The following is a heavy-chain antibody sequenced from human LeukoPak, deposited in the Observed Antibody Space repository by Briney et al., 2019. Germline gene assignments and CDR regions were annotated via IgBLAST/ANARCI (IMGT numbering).Heavy chain of an antibody. CDR2: ISRSASNI. Sequence: GGSLRLSCVASGFSFSSYNMNWVRQAPGKGLEWVSSISRSASNIYYADSVKGRFTISRDNAKNTLYLQMNSLRAEDTAVYYCARDLGGSSSWYYFWARYYYGMDVWGQGTTVTVSS. V-gene: IGHV3-21*01. D-gene: IGHD6-13*01. J-gene: IGHJ6*02. CDR3: ARDLGGSSSWYYFWARYYYGMDV. CDR1: GFSFSSYN.